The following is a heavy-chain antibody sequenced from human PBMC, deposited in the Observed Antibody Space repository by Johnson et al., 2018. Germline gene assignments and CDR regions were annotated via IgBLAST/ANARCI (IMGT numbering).Heavy chain of an antibody. CDR2: IWYDGSRQ. J-gene: IGHJ2*01. V-gene: IGHV3-33*01. CDR3: VRDRRGYNSVCGWYNWSFDR. D-gene: IGHD2-15*01. CDR1: GFTFSRHG. Sequence: QVQLVESGGGVVQPGRSLRLSCTTSGFTFSRHGMHWVRQAAGKGLEWVADIWYDGSRQYYADSVKGRFTTSRDNSKSTLYLQMNSLRVEDTAVYYCVRDRRGYNSVCGWYNWSFDRWGRGTLVGVSS.